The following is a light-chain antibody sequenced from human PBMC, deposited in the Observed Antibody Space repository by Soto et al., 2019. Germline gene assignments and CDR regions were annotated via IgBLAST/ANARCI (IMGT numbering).Light chain of an antibody. CDR3: QQRSNWPLT. CDR1: QSVSSY. Sequence: EIVLTQSPATLSLSPGERATLSCRASQSVSSYLAWYQQKPGQAPRLLIYDASTRATGIPARFSGSGSVTDFTLTISSLEPEDCAVYYCQQRSNWPLTFGGGTKVEIK. CDR2: DAS. J-gene: IGKJ4*01. V-gene: IGKV3-11*01.